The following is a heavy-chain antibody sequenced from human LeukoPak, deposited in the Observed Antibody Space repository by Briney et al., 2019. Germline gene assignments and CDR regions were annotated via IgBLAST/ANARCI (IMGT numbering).Heavy chain of an antibody. CDR3: ARGFLGGTDQYFDS. CDR1: GFTFSTYA. J-gene: IGHJ4*02. CDR2: IGGGGPTT. Sequence: GGSLRLSCAASGFTFSTYAMNWVRQAPAKGLEWVSTIGGGGPTTDYADSVKDRFTISRDNSKNTLYLQMNGLRAEDTAVYFCARGFLGGTDQYFDSWGQGTLVTVSS. D-gene: IGHD6-19*01. V-gene: IGHV3-23*01.